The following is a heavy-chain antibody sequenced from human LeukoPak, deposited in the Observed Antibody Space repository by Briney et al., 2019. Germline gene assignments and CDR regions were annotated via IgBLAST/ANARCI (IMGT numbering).Heavy chain of an antibody. CDR2: ISAYNGNT. Sequence: ASVKVSCKASGYPFTSYGISWVRHAPGQGLHWMGWISAYNGNTNYAQKLQGRVTMTTDTSTSTAYMELRSLRSDDTVLYKQKTAYEILTGYSSNWFDPWGQGTLVTVSS. CDR3: KTAYEILTGYSSNWFDP. CDR1: GYPFTSYG. J-gene: IGHJ5*02. V-gene: IGHV1-18*01. D-gene: IGHD3-9*01.